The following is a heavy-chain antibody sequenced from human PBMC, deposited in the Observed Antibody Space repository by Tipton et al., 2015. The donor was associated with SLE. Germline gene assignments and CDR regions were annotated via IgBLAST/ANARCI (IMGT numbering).Heavy chain of an antibody. J-gene: IGHJ3*02. D-gene: IGHD2-8*01. CDR2: INYSGST. Sequence: GLVKPSETLSLTCTVSGHSISSGYYWSWIRQAPGKGLEWIGYINYSGSTNYNPSLKSRVTISVDMSKNQFSLKLSSVTAADTAVYYCARSVLIVYDAFDIWGQGTKVSVSS. CDR1: GHSISSGYY. CDR3: ARSVLIVYDAFDI. V-gene: IGHV4-61*05.